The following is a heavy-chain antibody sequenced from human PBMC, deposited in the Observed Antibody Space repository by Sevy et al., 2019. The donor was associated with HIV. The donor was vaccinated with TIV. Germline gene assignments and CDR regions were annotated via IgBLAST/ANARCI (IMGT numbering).Heavy chain of an antibody. CDR2: ISYDGSNK. Sequence: GGSLRLSCAASGFTFSSYAMHWVRQAPGKGLEWVAVISYDGSNKYYADSVKGRFTISRDNAKNSLYLQMNSLRAEDTAVYYCARVGYCSSTSCFHFDYWGQGTLVTVSS. CDR3: ARVGYCSSTSCFHFDY. V-gene: IGHV3-30*04. CDR1: GFTFSSYA. J-gene: IGHJ4*02. D-gene: IGHD2-2*01.